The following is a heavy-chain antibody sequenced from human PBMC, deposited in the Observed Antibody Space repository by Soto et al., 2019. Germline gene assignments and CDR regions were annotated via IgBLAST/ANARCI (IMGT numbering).Heavy chain of an antibody. D-gene: IGHD5-12*01. Sequence: PGESLKISCKGSGYSFTSYWIGWVRQMPGKGLEWMGIIYPGDSDTRYSPSFQGQVTISADKSISTAYLQWSSLKASDTAMYYCARLPLRWLQSTPGRPFDYWGQGTLVTVSS. CDR3: ARLPLRWLQSTPGRPFDY. CDR2: IYPGDSDT. J-gene: IGHJ4*02. V-gene: IGHV5-51*01. CDR1: GYSFTSYW.